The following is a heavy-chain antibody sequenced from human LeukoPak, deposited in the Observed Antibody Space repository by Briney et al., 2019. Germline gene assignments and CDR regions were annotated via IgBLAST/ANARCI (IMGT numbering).Heavy chain of an antibody. Sequence: SETLSLTSTVSGGSISSGGYYWSWIRQHPGKGLEWIGYIYYSGSTYYNPSLKSRVTISVDTSKNQFSLKLSSVTAADTAVYYCARDGSGDLRGFDPWGQGTLVTVSS. CDR2: IYYSGST. V-gene: IGHV4-31*03. D-gene: IGHD4-17*01. CDR1: GGSISSGGYY. CDR3: ARDGSGDLRGFDP. J-gene: IGHJ5*02.